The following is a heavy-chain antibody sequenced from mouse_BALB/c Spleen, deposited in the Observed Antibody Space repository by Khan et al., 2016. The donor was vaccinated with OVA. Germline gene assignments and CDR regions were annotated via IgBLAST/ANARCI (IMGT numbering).Heavy chain of an antibody. D-gene: IGHD3-1*01. J-gene: IGHJ2*03. V-gene: IGHV3-6*02. CDR1: GYSITSGYY. CDR3: ARGARATYYLDY. CDR2: ISYDGSD. Sequence: EVQLQESGPGLVKPSQSLSLTCSVTGYSITSGYYWNWIRQFPGNKLEWMGYISYDGSDNCNPSLKNRFSITRDTSKNQFLLKLKSVTTEDTATXYCARGARATYYLDYWGQGTSLTVSS.